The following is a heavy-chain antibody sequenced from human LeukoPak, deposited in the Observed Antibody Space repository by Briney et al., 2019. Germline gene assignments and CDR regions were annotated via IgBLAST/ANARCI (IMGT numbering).Heavy chain of an antibody. CDR1: GGSISSSSYY. CDR2: IYYSGST. J-gene: IGHJ5*02. D-gene: IGHD3-3*01. V-gene: IGHV4-39*01. Sequence: SETLSFTCTVSGGSISSSSYYWGWIRQPPGKGLEWIGSIYYSGSTYYNPSLKSRVTISVDTSKNQFSLKLSSVTAADTAVYYCASRSITIFGEDFDPWGQGTLVTVSS. CDR3: ASRSITIFGEDFDP.